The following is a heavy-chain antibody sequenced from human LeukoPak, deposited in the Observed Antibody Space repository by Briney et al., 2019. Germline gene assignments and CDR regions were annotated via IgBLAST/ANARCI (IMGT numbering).Heavy chain of an antibody. CDR1: GGSISSYY. J-gene: IGHJ1*01. CDR2: IYYSGST. CDR3: ATMTTVIGAEYFQH. V-gene: IGHV4-59*08. Sequence: PSETLSLTCTVSGGSISSYYWSWIRQPPGKGLEWIGYIYYSGSTNYNPSLKSRVTISVDTSKNQFSLKLSSVTAADTAVYYCATMTTVIGAEYFQHWGQGTLVTASS. D-gene: IGHD4-17*01.